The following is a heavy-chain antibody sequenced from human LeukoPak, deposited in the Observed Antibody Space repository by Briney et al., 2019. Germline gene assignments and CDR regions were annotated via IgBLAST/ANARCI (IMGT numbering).Heavy chain of an antibody. CDR2: ISSSSSTI. CDR1: GFTFSSYS. CDR3: ARDVAYGGTEYFQH. Sequence: PGGSLRLSCAASGFTFSSYSMNWVRQAPGKGLEWVSYISSSSSTIYYADSVKGRFTISRDNAKNSLYLQMNSLRAEDTAVYYCARDVAYGGTEYFQHWGQGTLVTVSS. D-gene: IGHD4-23*01. V-gene: IGHV3-48*01. J-gene: IGHJ1*01.